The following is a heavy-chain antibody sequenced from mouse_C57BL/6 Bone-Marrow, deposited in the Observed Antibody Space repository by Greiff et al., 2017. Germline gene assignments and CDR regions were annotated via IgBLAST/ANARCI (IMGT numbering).Heavy chain of an antibody. J-gene: IGHJ3*01. CDR2: IYPRSGNT. Sequence: QVQLQQSGAELARPGASVKLSCKASGYTFTSYGISWVKQRTGQGLEWIGEIYPRSGNTYYNEKFKGKATLTADKSSSTAYMELRSLTSEDSAVYFCARGSPWCAYWGQGTLVTVSA. CDR3: ARGSPWCAY. V-gene: IGHV1-81*01. CDR1: GYTFTSYG.